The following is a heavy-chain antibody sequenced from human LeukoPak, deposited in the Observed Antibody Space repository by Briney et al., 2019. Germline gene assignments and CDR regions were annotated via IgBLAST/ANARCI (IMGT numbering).Heavy chain of an antibody. CDR1: GFTFSSYS. J-gene: IGHJ6*03. Sequence: GGSLRLSCAASGFTFSSYSMNWVRQAPGKGLESVSSISSSSSYIYYADSVKGRFTISRDNAKNSLYLQMNSLRAEDTAVYYCARVGSHSGSLSLIRRNYKYYYYTDVWGKGTTVTISS. CDR2: ISSSSSYI. D-gene: IGHD3-10*01. V-gene: IGHV3-21*01. CDR3: ARVGSHSGSLSLIRRNYKYYYYTDV.